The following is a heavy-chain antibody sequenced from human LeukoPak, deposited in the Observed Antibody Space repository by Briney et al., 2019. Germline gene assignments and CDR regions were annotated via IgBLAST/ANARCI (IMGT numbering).Heavy chain of an antibody. CDR1: GFTFSSYG. J-gene: IGHJ4*02. V-gene: IGHV3-23*01. CDR3: AKDHGYSYGYEDY. CDR2: ISGSGGST. Sequence: GGSLRLSCAASGFTFSSYGMSWVRQAPGKGLEWVSAISGSGGSTYYADSVKGRFTISRDNSKNTLYLQMNSLGAEDTAVYYCAKDHGYSYGYEDYWGQGTLVTVSS. D-gene: IGHD5-18*01.